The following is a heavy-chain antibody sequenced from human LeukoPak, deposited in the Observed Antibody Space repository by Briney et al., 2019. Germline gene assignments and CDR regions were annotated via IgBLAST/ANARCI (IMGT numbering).Heavy chain of an antibody. V-gene: IGHV1-24*01. D-gene: IGHD3-22*01. J-gene: IGHJ5*02. CDR3: ATAGDSSGYYPQWFDP. CDR1: GYTLTELS. Sequence: ASVKVSCKVSGYTLTELSVHWGRQAPGKWLELMGGFDPEDGETIYAQKFQGRVTMTEDTSTDTAYMELSSLRSEDTAVYYCATAGDSSGYYPQWFDPWGQGTLVTVSS. CDR2: FDPEDGET.